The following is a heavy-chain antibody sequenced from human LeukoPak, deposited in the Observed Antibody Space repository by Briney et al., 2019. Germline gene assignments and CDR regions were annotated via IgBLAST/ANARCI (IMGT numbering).Heavy chain of an antibody. V-gene: IGHV3-21*01. D-gene: IGHD3-22*01. Sequence: GGSLRLSCAASGFTFSSYSMNWVRQAPGKGLEWVSSISSSSSYIYYADSVKGRFTISRDNAKNSLYLQMNSLRAEDTAVYYCARPTGDSSGYYERYHYYYGMDVWGQGTTVTVSS. CDR2: ISSSSSYI. CDR3: ARPTGDSSGYYERYHYYYGMDV. J-gene: IGHJ6*02. CDR1: GFTFSSYS.